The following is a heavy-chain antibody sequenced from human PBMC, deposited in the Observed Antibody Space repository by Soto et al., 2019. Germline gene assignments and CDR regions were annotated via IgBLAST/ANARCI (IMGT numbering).Heavy chain of an antibody. CDR2: ISWDGLAQ. Sequence: HPGGSLRLSCEASGFTFSRYGMHWVRQAPGMGLEWVAVISWDGLAQYYGDSVKGRFTISRDNSQSTLYLQMNSLRAEDTAIYYCAKETIQVGGPNYFDYWGQGVLVTVSS. V-gene: IGHV3-30*18. CDR3: AKETIQVGGPNYFDY. J-gene: IGHJ4*02. CDR1: GFTFSRYG. D-gene: IGHD1-1*01.